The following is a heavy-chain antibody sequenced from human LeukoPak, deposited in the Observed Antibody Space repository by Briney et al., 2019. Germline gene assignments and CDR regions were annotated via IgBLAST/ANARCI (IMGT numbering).Heavy chain of an antibody. Sequence: GASVKVSCKASGYTFTSYWIAWVRQMPGQGLEWMGIIYPGDSDTRYSPSFQGQVTISADKSISTAYLQWSSLKASDTAMYYCARLPFSSDDYYYYYYMDVWGKGTTVTVSS. J-gene: IGHJ6*03. CDR1: GYTFTSYW. CDR3: ARLPFSSDDYYYYYYMDV. V-gene: IGHV5-51*01. CDR2: IYPGDSDT. D-gene: IGHD2-21*02.